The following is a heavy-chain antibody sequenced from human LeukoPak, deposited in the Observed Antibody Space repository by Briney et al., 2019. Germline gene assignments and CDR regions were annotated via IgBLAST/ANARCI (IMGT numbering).Heavy chain of an antibody. D-gene: IGHD3-10*01. V-gene: IGHV4-59*02. CDR2: ISYTGST. J-gene: IGHJ5*02. CDR1: GGSVSPYF. CDR3: ARDDYRGVTNFDP. Sequence: SETLSLTCTVSGGSVSPYFWSWVRQPPGKGLEWIGYISYTGSTNYNPSLKSRVTISVDTSKNQFSLQLTSVTAADTAVYYCARDDYRGVTNFDPWGQGTLVTVSS.